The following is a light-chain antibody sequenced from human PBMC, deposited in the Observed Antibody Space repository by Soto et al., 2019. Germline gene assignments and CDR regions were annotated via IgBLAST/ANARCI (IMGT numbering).Light chain of an antibody. CDR2: DVT. J-gene: IGLJ1*01. CDR3: SSYTTSSSYV. V-gene: IGLV2-14*01. Sequence: QSVLTQAASVSGSPGQSITISCTGTSGDVGGYIYVSWYQXHPGKAPXIXXYDVTSRPSGVSYRFSGSKSGNTASLTISGLQAEDEADYYCSSYTTSSSYVFGTGTKVTVL. CDR1: SGDVGGYIY.